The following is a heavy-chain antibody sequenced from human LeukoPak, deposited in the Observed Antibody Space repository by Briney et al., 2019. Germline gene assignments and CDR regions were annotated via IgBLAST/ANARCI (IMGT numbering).Heavy chain of an antibody. V-gene: IGHV1-2*02. D-gene: IGHD5-18*01. CDR3: AIPQAMVTY. CDR2: INPNSGGT. CDR1: GYTFTGYY. Sequence: ASVKVSCKASGYTFTGYYMHWGRQAPGQGLEWMGWINPNSGGTNYAQRFQGRVTMTRDTSISTAYMELSRLRSDDTAVYYCAIPQAMVTYWGQGTLVTVSS. J-gene: IGHJ4*02.